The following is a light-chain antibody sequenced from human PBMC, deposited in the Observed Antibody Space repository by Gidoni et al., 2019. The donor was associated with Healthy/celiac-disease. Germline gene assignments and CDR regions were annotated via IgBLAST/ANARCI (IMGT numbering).Light chain of an antibody. CDR1: QSVSTY. CDR2: DAS. CDR3: QHRSNWPPWT. V-gene: IGKV3-11*01. J-gene: IGKJ1*01. Sequence: EIVLTQSPATLSLSPGKRATLTCRASQSVSTYLAWYQQKPGQAPRLLIYDASNRATGIPARFSGSGSGTDFTLTISSLEREDFAVYYCQHRSNWPPWTFGQGTKVEIK.